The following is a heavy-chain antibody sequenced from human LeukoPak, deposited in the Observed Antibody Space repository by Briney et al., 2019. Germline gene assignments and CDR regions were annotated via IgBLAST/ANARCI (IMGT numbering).Heavy chain of an antibody. D-gene: IGHD6-13*01. Sequence: SQTLSLTCALSGDSVSSNSAAWDWVRQSPSRGLEWLGRTYYRSKWYNDYAVSVKSRITINPDTSKNQFSLQLNSVTPEDTAVYYCARVTVEAAAFDYWGQGTLVTVSS. J-gene: IGHJ4*02. CDR2: TYYRSKWYN. CDR1: GDSVSSNSAA. CDR3: ARVTVEAAAFDY. V-gene: IGHV6-1*01.